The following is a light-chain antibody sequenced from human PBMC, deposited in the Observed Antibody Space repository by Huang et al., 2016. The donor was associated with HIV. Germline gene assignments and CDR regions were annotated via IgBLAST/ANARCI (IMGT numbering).Light chain of an antibody. V-gene: IGKV1-9*01. CDR1: QDISSF. J-gene: IGKJ2*01. Sequence: IQLTQSPSSLSASVGDRVTITCRASQDISSFLAWYQQRPGQAPKVLIYAASTLHSGVPSRFSGSGAGPDFTLTSSSLQPEDFAIYYCQQLKSYPYTFGQGTKLEIK. CDR2: AAS. CDR3: QQLKSYPYT.